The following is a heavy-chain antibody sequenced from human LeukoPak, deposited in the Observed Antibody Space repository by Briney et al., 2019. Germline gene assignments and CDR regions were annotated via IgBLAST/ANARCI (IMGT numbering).Heavy chain of an antibody. V-gene: IGHV3-30-3*01. CDR2: ISYDGSNK. Sequence: GGSLRLSCAASGFTFSSYAMHWVRQAPGKGLEWVAVISYDGSNKYYADSVKGRFTISRDNSKNTLYLQMNSLRAEDTAVYYCARDSSSVWFGELLYYFGYWGQGTLVTVSS. CDR1: GFTFSSYA. D-gene: IGHD3-10*01. CDR3: ARDSSSVWFGELLYYFGY. J-gene: IGHJ4*02.